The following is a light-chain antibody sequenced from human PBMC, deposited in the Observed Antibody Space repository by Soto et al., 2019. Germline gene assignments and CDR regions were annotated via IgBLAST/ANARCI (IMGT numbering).Light chain of an antibody. J-gene: IGLJ3*02. CDR2: DVS. V-gene: IGLV2-11*01. CDR1: SSDVGGYNY. CDR3: CSYAGSYTFWV. Sequence: QSALTQPRSVSGSPGQSVTISCTGTSSDVGGYNYVSWYQQHPGKAPKLMIYDVSKRPSGVPDRFSDSKSGNTASLTISGLQAEDEADYYCCSYAGSYTFWVFGGGTKLTVL.